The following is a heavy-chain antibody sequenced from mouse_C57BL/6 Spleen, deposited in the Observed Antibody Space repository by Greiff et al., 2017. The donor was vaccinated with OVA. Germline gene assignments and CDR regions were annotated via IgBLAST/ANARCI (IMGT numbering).Heavy chain of an antibody. CDR3: AKRDYGSSYGYFDV. D-gene: IGHD1-1*01. Sequence: VHLVESGPGLVQPSQSLSITCTVSGFSLTSYGVHWVRQSPGKGLEWLGVIWRGGSTDYNAAFMSRLSITKDNSKSQVFFKMNSLQADDTAIYDCAKRDYGSSYGYFDVWGTGTTVTVSS. J-gene: IGHJ1*03. CDR2: IWRGGST. V-gene: IGHV2-5*01. CDR1: GFSLTSYG.